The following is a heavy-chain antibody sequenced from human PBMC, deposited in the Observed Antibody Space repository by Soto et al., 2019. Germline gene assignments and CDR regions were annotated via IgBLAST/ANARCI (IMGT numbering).Heavy chain of an antibody. V-gene: IGHV4-30-2*01. J-gene: IGHJ4*02. D-gene: IGHD3-10*01. Sequence: QLQLQESGSGLVRPSQTLSLTCTVSGASIGSGSYSWNWIRQPPGKGLEWIGYLHHSGDTYFNPSLRRRVSISVDRSHKQFSLKLISVTAADTAVYYCARFPLWFGELDYWGQGALVTVSS. CDR2: LHHSGDT. CDR3: ARFPLWFGELDY. CDR1: GASIGSGSYS.